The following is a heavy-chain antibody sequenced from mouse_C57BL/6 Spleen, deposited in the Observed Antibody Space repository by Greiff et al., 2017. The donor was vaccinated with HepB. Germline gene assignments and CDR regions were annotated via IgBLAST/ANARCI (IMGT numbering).Heavy chain of an antibody. CDR3: ARATVGTKPQAMDY. D-gene: IGHD1-1*01. V-gene: IGHV1-69*01. Sequence: QVQLQQPGAELVMPGASVKLSCKASGYTFTSYWMHWVKQRPGQGLEWIGEIDPSDSYTNYNQKFKGKSTLTVDKSSSTAYMQLSSLTSEDSAVYYCARATVGTKPQAMDYWGQGTSVTVSS. CDR2: IDPSDSYT. J-gene: IGHJ4*01. CDR1: GYTFTSYW.